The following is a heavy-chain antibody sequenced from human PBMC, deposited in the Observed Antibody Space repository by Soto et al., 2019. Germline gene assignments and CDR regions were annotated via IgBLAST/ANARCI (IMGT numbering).Heavy chain of an antibody. CDR1: GFTFSSYA. J-gene: IGHJ4*02. D-gene: IGHD2-8*01. V-gene: IGHV3-30-3*01. CDR3: ARGPVTVLMVYAMEPNFDY. Sequence: QVQLVESGGGVVQPGRSLRLSCAASGFTFSSYAMHWVRLAPGKGLEWVAVISYDGSNKYYADSVKGRFTISRDNSKNTLYLQMNSLRAEDTAVYYCARGPVTVLMVYAMEPNFDYWGQGTLVTVSS. CDR2: ISYDGSNK.